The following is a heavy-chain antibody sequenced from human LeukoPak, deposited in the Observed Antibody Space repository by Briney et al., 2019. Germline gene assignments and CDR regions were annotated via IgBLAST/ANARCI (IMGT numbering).Heavy chain of an antibody. CDR3: HGTLRRVVAATRLNWFDP. V-gene: IGHV4-39*01. CDR1: GGSISSSSYY. CDR2: IYYSGST. D-gene: IGHD2-15*01. Sequence: SETLSLTCTVSGGSISSSSYYWGWIRQPPGKGLEWIGSIYYSGSTYYNPSLKSRVTISVDTSKNQFSLKLSSVTAADTAVYYCHGTLRRVVAATRLNWFDPWGQGTLVTVSS. J-gene: IGHJ5*02.